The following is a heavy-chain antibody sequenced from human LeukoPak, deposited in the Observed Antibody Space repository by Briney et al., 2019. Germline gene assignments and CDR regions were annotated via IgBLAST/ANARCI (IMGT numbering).Heavy chain of an antibody. D-gene: IGHD6-13*01. J-gene: IGHJ3*02. CDR2: IDPNSGGT. CDR1: GYTFTGYY. CDR3: ARAAEQRLVYNAFDI. Sequence: ASVKVSCKASGYTFTGYYMHWVRQAPGQGLGWMGWIDPNSGGTNYAQKLQGRVTMTTDTSTSTAYMELRSLRSDDTAVYYCARAAEQRLVYNAFDIWGQGTMVTVSS. V-gene: IGHV1-2*02.